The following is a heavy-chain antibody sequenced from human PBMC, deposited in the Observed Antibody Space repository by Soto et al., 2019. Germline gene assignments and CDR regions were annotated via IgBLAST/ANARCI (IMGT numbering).Heavy chain of an antibody. V-gene: IGHV1-2*04. Sequence: AASVKVSCKASGYTFTGYYMHWVRQAPGQGLEWMGWINPNSGGTNYAQKFQGWVTMTRDTSISTAYMELSRLRSDDTAVYYCARDREVDTAYYYYGMDVWGQGTTVTVSS. D-gene: IGHD5-18*01. CDR3: ARDREVDTAYYYYGMDV. CDR1: GYTFTGYY. CDR2: INPNSGGT. J-gene: IGHJ6*02.